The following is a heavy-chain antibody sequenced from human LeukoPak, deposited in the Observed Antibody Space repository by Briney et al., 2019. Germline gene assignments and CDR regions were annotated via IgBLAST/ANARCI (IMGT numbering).Heavy chain of an antibody. CDR1: GDSVSSDSY. V-gene: IGHV4-61*01. CDR2: IYYSGST. D-gene: IGHD5-12*01. J-gene: IGHJ4*02. Sequence: SETLSLTCTVSGDSVSSDSYWSWIRQPPGKGLEWIGYIYYSGSTNYNPSLKSRVTISVDTSKNQFSLKLSSVTAADTAVYYCARVEWGYAFDYWGQGTLVTVSS. CDR3: ARVEWGYAFDY.